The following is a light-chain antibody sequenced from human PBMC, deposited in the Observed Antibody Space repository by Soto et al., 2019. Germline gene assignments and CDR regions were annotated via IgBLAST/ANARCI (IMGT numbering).Light chain of an antibody. CDR1: SSNIGNNF. CDR3: GAWDSSLGGGL. J-gene: IGLJ2*01. V-gene: IGLV1-51*01. Sequence: QSVLTQPPSVSAAPGQKVTISCSGSSSNIGNNFVSWYQQLPGTAPKLLLYDNNKRPSGIPDRFSGSKSGTSATLGISGLQTGDEADYYCGAWDSSLGGGLFGGGTKVTVL. CDR2: DNN.